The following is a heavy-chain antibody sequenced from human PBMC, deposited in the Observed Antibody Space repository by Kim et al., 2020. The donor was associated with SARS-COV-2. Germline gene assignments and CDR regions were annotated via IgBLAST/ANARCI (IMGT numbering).Heavy chain of an antibody. J-gene: IGHJ3*02. Sequence: GESLKISCKGSGYSFTNYWIAWVRQMPGKGLDWMGIIYPGDSDTRYSPSFQGQVTISADKSISTAYLQWSSLKASDTAMYYCASVKAVAGTIGAFDIWGRGTMVTVSS. CDR3: ASVKAVAGTIGAFDI. D-gene: IGHD6-19*01. CDR2: IYPGDSDT. CDR1: GYSFTNYW. V-gene: IGHV5-51*01.